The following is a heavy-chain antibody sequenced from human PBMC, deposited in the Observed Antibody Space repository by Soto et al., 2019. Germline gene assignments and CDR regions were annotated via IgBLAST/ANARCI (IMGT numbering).Heavy chain of an antibody. CDR1: GFTFSSYG. CDR2: ISYDGSNK. V-gene: IGHV3-30*18. Sequence: QVQLVESGGGVVQPGRSLRLSCAASGFTFSSYGMHWVRQAPGKGLEWVAVISYDGSNKYYADSVKGRFTISRDNSKNTLYLQMNRLRAEDTAVYYCAKGSNYYDSSGYYHWGQGTLVTVSS. J-gene: IGHJ5*02. D-gene: IGHD3-22*01. CDR3: AKGSNYYDSSGYYH.